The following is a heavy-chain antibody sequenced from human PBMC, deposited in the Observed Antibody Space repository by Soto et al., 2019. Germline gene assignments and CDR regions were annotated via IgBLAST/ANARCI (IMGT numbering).Heavy chain of an antibody. D-gene: IGHD3-3*01. CDR1: GGSIGSSGYY. J-gene: IGHJ4*02. V-gene: IGHV4-31*03. CDR3: ARAVESRYFDH. CDR2: IYYNGNT. Sequence: SETLSLTCTVSGGSIGSSGYYWSWIRQHPDKGLEWIGYIYYNGNTYSTPSLKSRVTISRDTSKNQFSLKLISVTAADTAVYYCARAVESRYFDHWGQGTLVTVSS.